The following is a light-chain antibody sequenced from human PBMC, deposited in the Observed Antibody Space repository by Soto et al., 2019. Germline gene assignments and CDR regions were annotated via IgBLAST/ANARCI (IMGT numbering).Light chain of an antibody. V-gene: IGKV3-20*01. Sequence: EVVFTQSPHTLSLYPGERATLSCRASQSIRSERLAWYQQKPGQAPRLVIFDASNRASGMPERFSGSGSGTDFTLTIARLEPEDFAVYYCQEYDGAPITFGLGTRLAI. CDR1: QSIRSER. CDR2: DAS. CDR3: QEYDGAPIT. J-gene: IGKJ5*01.